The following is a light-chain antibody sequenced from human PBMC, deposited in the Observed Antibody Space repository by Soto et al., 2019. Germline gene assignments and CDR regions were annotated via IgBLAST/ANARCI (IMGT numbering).Light chain of an antibody. J-gene: IGLJ3*02. CDR3: CSYAGSSTWV. CDR2: EDT. Sequence: QSALTQPASVSGSPGQSITISCTGTSSDVGGYNYVSWYQQHPGKAPKLMIYEDTKRPSGVSNRFSASKSGNTASLTISGLQAEDEGDYYCCSYAGSSTWVFGGGTKLTVL. V-gene: IGLV2-23*01. CDR1: SSDVGGYNY.